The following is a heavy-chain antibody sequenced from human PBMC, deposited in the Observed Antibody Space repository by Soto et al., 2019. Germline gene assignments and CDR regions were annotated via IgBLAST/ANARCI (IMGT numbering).Heavy chain of an antibody. V-gene: IGHV5-10-1*01. CDR3: ARLINWSIVAVNASYGMDV. J-gene: IGHJ6*01. CDR2: MEPSNSYT. CDR1: CYSFPSYW. D-gene: IGHD2-21*01. Sequence: PAESLATSCKFACYSFPSYWISLVLEMPGRGLGWMERMEPSNSYTSCSPSFQGHVTISADKSISTANLQCSSLKGSDTAMYYCARLINWSIVAVNASYGMDVWGQGTTVTVSS.